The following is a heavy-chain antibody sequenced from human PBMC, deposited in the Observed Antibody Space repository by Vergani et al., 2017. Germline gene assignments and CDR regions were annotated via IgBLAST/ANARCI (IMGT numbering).Heavy chain of an antibody. CDR2: ISDSGGST. CDR1: GFTFSSYA. D-gene: IGHD3-9*01. Sequence: EVQLLESGGGLVQPGGSLRLSCAASGFTFSSYAMSWVRQAPGKGLEWVSAISDSGGSTYYADSVKGRFTISRDNSKNTLYLQMNSLRAEDTAVYYCAKTPAGRRYYDILTGYYNYYGMDVWGQGTTVTVSS. V-gene: IGHV3-23*01. J-gene: IGHJ6*02. CDR3: AKTPAGRRYYDILTGYYNYYGMDV.